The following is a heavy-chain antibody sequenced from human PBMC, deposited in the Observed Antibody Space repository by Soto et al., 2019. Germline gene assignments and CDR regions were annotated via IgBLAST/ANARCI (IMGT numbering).Heavy chain of an antibody. V-gene: IGHV4-39*01. CDR2: IYYSGST. CDR3: ARLHGYCISSSCHGHYAMDV. J-gene: IGHJ6*02. D-gene: IGHD2-2*01. CDR1: SASISSSSYT. Sequence: SETLSLTCTVSSASISSSSYTWGWIRQPPGKGLEWIGSIYYSGSTYYNPSLNIRVTVSVDTSKNQFSLKLTSVTSSATAVYYCARLHGYCISSSCHGHYAMDVWGQGTPVTVSS.